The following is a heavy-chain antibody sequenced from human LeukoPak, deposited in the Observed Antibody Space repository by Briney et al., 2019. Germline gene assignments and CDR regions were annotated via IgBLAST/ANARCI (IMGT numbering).Heavy chain of an antibody. CDR3: ARRPPPSPYGDYFDY. CDR1: GGSISSSSYY. J-gene: IGHJ4*02. D-gene: IGHD4-17*01. CDR2: IYYSGST. Sequence: SETLSLTCTVSGGSISSSSYYWGWIRQPPGKGLEWIGSIYYSGSTYYNPSRKSRVTISVDTSKNQFSLKLSSVTAADTAEYYCARRPPPSPYGDYFDYWGQGTLVTVSS. V-gene: IGHV4-39*01.